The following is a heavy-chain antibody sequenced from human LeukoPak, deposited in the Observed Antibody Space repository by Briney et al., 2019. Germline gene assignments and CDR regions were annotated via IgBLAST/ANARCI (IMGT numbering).Heavy chain of an antibody. D-gene: IGHD3-3*01. CDR3: ARDIRDGVDFWSGHPMDYYYGMDV. CDR2: ISVINSGNT. V-gene: IGHV1-18*01. CDR1: GYTFSSYG. Sequence: ASVKVSCKASGYTFSSYGINWVRQAPGQGLEWMGWISVINSGNTRYAQNFQGRLTMTTDTSTTTAYMELRSLRSDDTAVYYCARDIRDGVDFWSGHPMDYYYGMDVWGQGTTVTVSS. J-gene: IGHJ6*02.